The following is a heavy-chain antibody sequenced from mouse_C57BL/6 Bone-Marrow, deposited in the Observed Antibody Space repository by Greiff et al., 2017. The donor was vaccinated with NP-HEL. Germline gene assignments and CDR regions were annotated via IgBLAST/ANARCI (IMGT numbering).Heavy chain of an antibody. V-gene: IGHV1-9*01. CDR2: ILPGSGNT. CDR3: ARDYYGSSYFDY. D-gene: IGHD1-1*01. CDR1: GYTFTGNW. Sequence: VQLQQSGAELMKPGASVKLSCKATGYTFTGNWIEWVKQRPGHGLEWIGEILPGSGNTYYNERFKGKATFTADTSSNTAYMQLSSLTTEDSAIYYCARDYYGSSYFDYWCQGTTLTVSS. J-gene: IGHJ2*01.